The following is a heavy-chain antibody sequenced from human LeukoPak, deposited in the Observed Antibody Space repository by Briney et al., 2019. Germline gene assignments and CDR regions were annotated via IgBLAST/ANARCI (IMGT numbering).Heavy chain of an antibody. Sequence: SETLSLTCTVSGGSISTYYWSWIRQPPGKELEWIGYISPSGSANYNPSLKSRVTMSGDTSKNQFSLNLMSVTVADTAVYYCARDLLDPFDIWGHGTMVTVSS. D-gene: IGHD1-26*01. CDR1: GGSISTYY. J-gene: IGHJ3*02. V-gene: IGHV4-4*09. CDR3: ARDLLDPFDI. CDR2: ISPSGSA.